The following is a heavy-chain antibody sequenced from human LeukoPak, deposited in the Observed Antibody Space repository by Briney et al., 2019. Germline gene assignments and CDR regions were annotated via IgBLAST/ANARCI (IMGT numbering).Heavy chain of an antibody. D-gene: IGHD3-16*02. CDR3: ARADDYVWGSYRYRALEF. CDR2: TNHSGST. Sequence: SETLSLTCAVYGGSFSGYYWSWIRQSPGKGLEWIGETNHSGSTNYNPSLKSRVTISVDTSKNQFSLKLSSVTAADTAVYYCARADDYVWGSYRYRALEFWGQGTLVTVSS. J-gene: IGHJ4*02. CDR1: GGSFSGYY. V-gene: IGHV4-34*01.